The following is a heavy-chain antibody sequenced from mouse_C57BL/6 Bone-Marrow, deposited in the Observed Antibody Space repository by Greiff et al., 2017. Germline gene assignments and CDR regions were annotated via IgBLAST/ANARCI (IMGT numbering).Heavy chain of an antibody. Sequence: VKQRPGQGLEWIGDIYPGSGSTNYNEKFKSKATLTVDTSSSTAYMQLSSLTSEDSAVYYCARYTVGDFDDWGQGTTLTVSS. CDR2: IYPGSGST. J-gene: IGHJ2*01. V-gene: IGHV1-55*01. D-gene: IGHD1-1*01. CDR3: ARYTVGDFDD.